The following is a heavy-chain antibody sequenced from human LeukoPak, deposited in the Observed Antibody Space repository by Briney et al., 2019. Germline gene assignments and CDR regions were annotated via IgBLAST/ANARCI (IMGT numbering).Heavy chain of an antibody. J-gene: IGHJ6*03. CDR3: VRAGTAARYYYYYMDV. V-gene: IGHV3-33*01. Sequence: PGRSLRLSCAASGFTFSSYGMHWVRQAPGKGLEWVAVIWYDGSNKYYADSVKGRFTISRDNSKNTLYLQMNSLRAEDTAVYYCVRAGTAARYYYYYMDVWGKGTTVTVSS. CDR1: GFTFSSYG. D-gene: IGHD6-6*01. CDR2: IWYDGSNK.